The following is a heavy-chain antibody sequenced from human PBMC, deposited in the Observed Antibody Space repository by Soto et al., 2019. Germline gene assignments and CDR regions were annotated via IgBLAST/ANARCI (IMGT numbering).Heavy chain of an antibody. J-gene: IGHJ4*02. CDR3: ARAPPLLEQLALDY. CDR2: IYSCCNP. V-gene: IGHV3-53*04. D-gene: IGHD6-13*01. CDR1: GFTVSSNY. Sequence: GGSLRLSCAASGFTVSSNYMSWVRQAPRKEQEWASVIYSCCNPYYADSVKGRFTISRHNSKNTLYLQMNSLRAEDTAVYYCARAPPLLEQLALDYWGQGTLVTVSS.